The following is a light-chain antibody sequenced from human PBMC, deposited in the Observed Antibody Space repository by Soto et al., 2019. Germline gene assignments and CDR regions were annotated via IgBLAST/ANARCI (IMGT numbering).Light chain of an antibody. Sequence: EMVLTQSPGTLSLSPGERATLSCRASQSVSSSDLAWYQQKPGQAPRLLIYGAASRATGIPDRFSGSGSGTDFTLTISSLEPEDFAVYYCQQYGSSPPWTFGQGTKVEIK. V-gene: IGKV3-20*01. CDR2: GAA. J-gene: IGKJ1*01. CDR1: QSVSSSD. CDR3: QQYGSSPPWT.